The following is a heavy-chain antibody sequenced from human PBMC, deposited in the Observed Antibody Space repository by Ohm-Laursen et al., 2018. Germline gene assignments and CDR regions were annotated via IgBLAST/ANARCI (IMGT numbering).Heavy chain of an antibody. D-gene: IGHD3-9*01. CDR3: ASGDILTGYSFDY. CDR2: IWYDGSNK. J-gene: IGHJ4*02. V-gene: IGHV3-33*01. CDR1: GFTFSSYG. Sequence: SLRLSCAASGFTFSSYGMHWVRQAPGKGLEWVAVIWYDGSNKYYADSVKGRFNISRDNSKNTLYLQMNSLRAEDTAVYYCASGDILTGYSFDYWGQGTLVTVSS.